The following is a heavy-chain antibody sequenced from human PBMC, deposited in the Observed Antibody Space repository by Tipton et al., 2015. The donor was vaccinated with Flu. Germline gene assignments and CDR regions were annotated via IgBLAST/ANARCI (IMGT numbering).Heavy chain of an antibody. CDR1: GFTVSSNY. CDR3: ARGRGYCVTTTCLLPFDF. D-gene: IGHD2-2*01. Sequence: SLRLSCVVSGFTVSSNYMTWVSQAPGKGLEWVSVIYSGGSTKYADSVKGRFTISRDNSKNTLYLQMNSLRAEDTAVYYCARGRGYCVTTTCLLPFDFWGQGTLVTVSS. CDR2: IYSGGST. V-gene: IGHV3-53*01. J-gene: IGHJ4*02.